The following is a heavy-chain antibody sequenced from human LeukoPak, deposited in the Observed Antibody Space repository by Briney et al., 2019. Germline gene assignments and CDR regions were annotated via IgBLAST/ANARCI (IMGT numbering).Heavy chain of an antibody. CDR3: AKATAPDYGDYLPFDY. CDR1: GFVFTKYG. CDR2: ISGSGDTT. D-gene: IGHD4-17*01. J-gene: IGHJ4*02. V-gene: IGHV3-23*01. Sequence: GGSLRLSCAASGFVFTKYGMIWVRQAPGKGLEWVSGISGSGDTTYYADSVKGRFTISRDDSMNTLYLQLNSLRAEDTAVNYCAKATAPDYGDYLPFDYWGQGILVTVSS.